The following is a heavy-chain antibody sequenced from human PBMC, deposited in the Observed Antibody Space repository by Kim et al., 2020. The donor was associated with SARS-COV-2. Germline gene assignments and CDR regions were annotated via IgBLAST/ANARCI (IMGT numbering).Heavy chain of an antibody. D-gene: IGHD3-3*01. J-gene: IGHJ3*02. Sequence: SETLSLTCTVSGGSISSGGYYWSWIRQHPGKGLEWIGYIYDSGSTYYNPSLKSRVTISVYTSKNQFSLKLSSVTAADTAVYYCARGRITIFGVVTGAFDIWGQGTMVTVSS. CDR2: IYDSGST. CDR3: ARGRITIFGVVTGAFDI. CDR1: GGSISSGGYY. V-gene: IGHV4-31*03.